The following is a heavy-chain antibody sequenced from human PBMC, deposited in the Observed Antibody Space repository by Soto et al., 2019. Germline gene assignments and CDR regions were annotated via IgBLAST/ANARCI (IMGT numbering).Heavy chain of an antibody. V-gene: IGHV3-21*01. J-gene: IGHJ3*02. CDR1: GFTFSSYS. CDR3: ARDLVAEHAFDI. CDR2: ISSSSSYI. D-gene: IGHD5-12*01. Sequence: PGGSLRLSCAASGFTFSSYSMNWVRQAPGKGLEWVSSISSSSSYIYYADSVKGRFTISRDNAKNSLYLQMNSLRAEDTAVYYCARDLVAEHAFDIWGQGTMVTVSS.